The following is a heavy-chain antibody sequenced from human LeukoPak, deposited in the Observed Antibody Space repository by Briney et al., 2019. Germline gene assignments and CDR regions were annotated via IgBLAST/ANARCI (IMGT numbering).Heavy chain of an antibody. CDR2: ISSSSSYI. D-gene: IGHD3-22*01. V-gene: IGHV3-21*01. Sequence: PGGSLRLSCAASEFTFSSYSMNWVRQAPGKGLEWVSSISSSSSYIYYADSVKGRFTISRDNAKNSLYLQMNSLRAEDTAVYYCARAKRYYDSSGSSSYYFDYWGQGTLVTVSS. CDR1: EFTFSSYS. J-gene: IGHJ4*02. CDR3: ARAKRYYDSSGSSSYYFDY.